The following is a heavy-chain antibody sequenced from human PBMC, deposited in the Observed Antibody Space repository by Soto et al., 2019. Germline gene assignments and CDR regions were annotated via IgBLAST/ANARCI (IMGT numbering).Heavy chain of an antibody. Sequence: PGGSLRLSCAASGFTFSDYYMSWIRQAPGKGLEWVSYISSSSSYTNYADSVKGRFTISRDNAKNSLYLQMNSLRAEDTAVYYCAGEPTQENSITGTTFDYYGMDVWGQGTTVTVSS. CDR1: GFTFSDYY. D-gene: IGHD1-7*01. J-gene: IGHJ6*02. CDR3: AGEPTQENSITGTTFDYYGMDV. CDR2: ISSSSSYT. V-gene: IGHV3-11*06.